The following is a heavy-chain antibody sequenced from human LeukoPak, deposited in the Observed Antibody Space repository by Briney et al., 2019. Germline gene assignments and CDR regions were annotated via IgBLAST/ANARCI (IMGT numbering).Heavy chain of an antibody. D-gene: IGHD3-22*01. J-gene: IGHJ4*02. CDR1: GFTFSDYY. CDR2: ISYDGSNK. CDR3: AKANTYYYDSSGIDY. V-gene: IGHV3-30*18. Sequence: GGSLRLSCAASGFTFSDYYMSWIRQAPGKGLGWVAVISYDGSNKYYADSVKGRFTISRDNSENTLYLQMNSLRAEDTAVYYCAKANTYYYDSSGIDYWGQGTLVTVSS.